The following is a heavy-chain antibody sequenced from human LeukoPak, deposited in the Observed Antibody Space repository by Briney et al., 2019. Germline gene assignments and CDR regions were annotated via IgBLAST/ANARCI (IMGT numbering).Heavy chain of an antibody. Sequence: ASVKVSCKASGYTFTSYGISWVRQAPGQGLEWMGWISAYNGNTNYAQKLQGRVTMTTDTSTSTAYMELRSLRSDDTAVYYCARGCSGGSCHENWFDPWGQGTLVTVSS. V-gene: IGHV1-18*04. CDR3: ARGCSGGSCHENWFDP. D-gene: IGHD2-15*01. J-gene: IGHJ5*02. CDR2: ISAYNGNT. CDR1: GYTFTSYG.